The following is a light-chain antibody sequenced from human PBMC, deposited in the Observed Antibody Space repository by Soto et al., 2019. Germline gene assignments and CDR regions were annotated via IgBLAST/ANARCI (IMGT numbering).Light chain of an antibody. Sequence: AIQVTQSPSSLSASVGDRVTITCRTSQGIRSALGWYQQKPGKVPKLLIYAASTLQSGVPSRFSGSGSGRVFTLTISSLQPEDVATYYCLLDYSYFWAFGQGTKVEIK. V-gene: IGKV1-6*01. CDR1: QGIRSA. CDR2: AAS. J-gene: IGKJ1*01. CDR3: LLDYSYFWA.